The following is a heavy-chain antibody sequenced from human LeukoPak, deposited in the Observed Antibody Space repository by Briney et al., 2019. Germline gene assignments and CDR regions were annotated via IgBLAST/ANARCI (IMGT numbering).Heavy chain of an antibody. J-gene: IGHJ4*02. Sequence: SETLSLTCGVSGYSISRGFYWGWIRQPPGKGLEWIGCIHHSVSTYYNSSVKSRVSISVDTSKNQFSLRLSSVTAADTAVYYCATTPGVGAPFDYWGQGALVSVSS. D-gene: IGHD1-26*01. CDR2: IHHSVST. CDR1: GYSISRGFY. CDR3: ATTPGVGAPFDY. V-gene: IGHV4-38-2*01.